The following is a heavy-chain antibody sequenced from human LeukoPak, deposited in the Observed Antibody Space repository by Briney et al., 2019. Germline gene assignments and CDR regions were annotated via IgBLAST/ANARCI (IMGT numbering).Heavy chain of an antibody. D-gene: IGHD5-12*01. CDR1: GRSISSYY. CDR2: IYYSGST. V-gene: IGHV4-59*01. CDR3: AKDPSGYDSSWFDP. J-gene: IGHJ5*02. Sequence: SETLSLTRTVSGRSISSYYWSWIRQPPGKGLEWIGYIYYSGSTNYNPSLKSRVTISVDTSKNQFSLNLSSVTAADTAVYYCAKDPSGYDSSWFDPWGEGTLVTVSS.